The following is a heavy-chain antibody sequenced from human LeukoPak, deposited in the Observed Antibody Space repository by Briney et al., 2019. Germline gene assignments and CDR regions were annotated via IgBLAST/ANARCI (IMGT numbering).Heavy chain of an antibody. CDR3: AKHDDYGDYGVDY. CDR1: GFTFSSYG. J-gene: IGHJ4*02. Sequence: GRSLRLSCAASGFTFSSYGMHWVRQAPGKGLEWVAVIWYDGSNKYYADSVKGRFTISRDNSKNTLYLQMNSLRAEDTAVYYCAKHDDYGDYGVDYWGQGTLVTVSS. V-gene: IGHV3-33*06. CDR2: IWYDGSNK. D-gene: IGHD4-17*01.